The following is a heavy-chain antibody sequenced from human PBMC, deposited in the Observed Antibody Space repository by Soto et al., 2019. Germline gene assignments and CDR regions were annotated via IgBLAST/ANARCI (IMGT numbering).Heavy chain of an antibody. Sequence: QVQLVQSGAEVKKPGSSVKVSCKVSGGTFSNYAIDWVRLAPGHGLEWMGGIVPIFGTTYYTQKFQGRATIIAYDSTTPAYLEMSSLRSDDTAIYYCARVEAVAGLYNYHGLDVWGQGTAVTVSS. V-gene: IGHV1-69*12. J-gene: IGHJ6*02. D-gene: IGHD6-19*01. CDR3: ARVEAVAGLYNYHGLDV. CDR1: GGTFSNYA. CDR2: IVPIFGTT.